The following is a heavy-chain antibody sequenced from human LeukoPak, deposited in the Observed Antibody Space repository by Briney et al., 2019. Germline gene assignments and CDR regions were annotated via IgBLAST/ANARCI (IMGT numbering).Heavy chain of an antibody. CDR1: GFTVSSNY. V-gene: IGHV3-23*01. J-gene: IGHJ4*02. Sequence: GGSLRLSCAASGFTVSSNYMSWVRQAPGKGLEWVSAISGSGGSTYYADSVKGRFTISRDNSKNTLYLQMNSLRAGDTAVYYCAKEVRREQQLICWGQGTLVTVSS. CDR2: ISGSGGST. CDR3: AKEVRREQQLIC. D-gene: IGHD6-13*01.